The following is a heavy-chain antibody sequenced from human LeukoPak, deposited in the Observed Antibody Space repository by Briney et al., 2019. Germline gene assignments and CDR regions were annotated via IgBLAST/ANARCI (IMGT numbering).Heavy chain of an antibody. J-gene: IGHJ4*02. CDR1: GFTFSSYA. D-gene: IGHD3-3*01. V-gene: IGHV3-30-3*01. CDR2: ISYDGTNK. Sequence: GGSLRLSCAASGFTFSSYAMHWVRQAPGKGLEWVALISYDGTNKYYADSVKGRFTISRDNSKNTLYLQMNSLRVEDTAVYYCARDDDFWSGYSPDYWGQGTLVSVSS. CDR3: ARDDDFWSGYSPDY.